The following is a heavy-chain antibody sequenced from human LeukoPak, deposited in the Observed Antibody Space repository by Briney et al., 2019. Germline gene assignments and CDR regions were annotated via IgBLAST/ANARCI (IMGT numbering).Heavy chain of an antibody. J-gene: IGHJ4*02. D-gene: IGHD2-15*01. CDR3: AKATWVAPQTCFDY. CDR2: ISGSGDSR. Sequence: GGSLRLSCAASGFSFRTYDMTWVRQAPGKGLEGVSVISGSGDSRDYADSVKGRFNISSANYKHTLYLQMNSLRAEDTAVYYCAKATWVAPQTCFDYWGQGTLVTVSS. V-gene: IGHV3-23*01. CDR1: GFSFRTYD.